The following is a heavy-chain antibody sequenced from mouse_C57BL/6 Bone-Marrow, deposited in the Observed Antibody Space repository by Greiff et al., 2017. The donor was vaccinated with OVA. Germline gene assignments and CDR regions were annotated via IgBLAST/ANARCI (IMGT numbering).Heavy chain of an antibody. V-gene: IGHV1-7*01. CDR2: INPSSGYT. J-gene: IGHJ1*03. Sequence: QVQLQQSGAELAKPGASVKLSCKASGYTFTSYWMHWVKQRPGQGLEWIGYINPSSGYTKYNQKFKDKATLTADKSSSTAYMQLSSLTYEDSAVYYCERNRYDYDRGGWYFDVWGTGTTVTVSS. D-gene: IGHD2-4*01. CDR3: ERNRYDYDRGGWYFDV. CDR1: GYTFTSYW.